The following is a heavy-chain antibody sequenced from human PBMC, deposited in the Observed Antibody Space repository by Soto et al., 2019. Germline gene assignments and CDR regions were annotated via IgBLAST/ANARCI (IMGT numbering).Heavy chain of an antibody. V-gene: IGHV1-18*01. CDR3: ASDGVAPYYYYGMDV. CDR2: ISTYNGDT. Sequence: GASVKVSCKASGYTFTRSGISWVRQAPGQGLEWMGWISTYNGDTNYAQTFQGRVTMTTDTSTSTVHMEVRSLRSDDTAVYYCASDGVAPYYYYGMDVWGQGTPVTVSS. CDR1: GYTFTRSG. D-gene: IGHD5-12*01. J-gene: IGHJ6*02.